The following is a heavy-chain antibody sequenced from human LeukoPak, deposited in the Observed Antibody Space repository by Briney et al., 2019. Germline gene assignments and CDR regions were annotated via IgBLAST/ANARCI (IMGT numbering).Heavy chain of an antibody. V-gene: IGHV4-39*07. J-gene: IGHJ3*02. CDR3: ARPRPRAGRAFDI. CDR2: IHYSGIT. Sequence: SETLSLTCTVSGGSISSSNYYWGWIRQPPGKGLEWIGTIHYSGITYYNPSLRSRVTISADTSKNQFSLKLSSVTAADTAVYYCARPRPRAGRAFDIWGQGTMVTVSS. CDR1: GGSISSSNYY.